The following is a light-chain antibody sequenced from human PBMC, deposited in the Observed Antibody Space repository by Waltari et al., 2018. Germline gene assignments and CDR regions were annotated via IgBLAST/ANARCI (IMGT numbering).Light chain of an antibody. CDR3: QQYNNWPPGT. CDR1: QSIGSS. CDR2: RAS. V-gene: IGKV3-15*01. J-gene: IGKJ1*01. Sequence: ETVVTQSPATLSMSPGERATLSCRTSQSIGSSLAWYQQRPGQAPRLLIDRASTRATGIPDRFSCSGSETEFTLTISSLQSEDIAVYYCQQYNNWPPGTFGQGTKVEI.